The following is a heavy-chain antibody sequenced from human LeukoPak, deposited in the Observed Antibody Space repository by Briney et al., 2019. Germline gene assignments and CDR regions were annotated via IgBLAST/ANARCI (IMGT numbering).Heavy chain of an antibody. CDR2: FDPEDGET. V-gene: IGHV1-24*01. J-gene: IGHJ3*02. D-gene: IGHD1-26*01. CDR1: GYTLTELS. Sequence: VASVKVSCKVSGYTLTELSMHWVRQAPGKGLEWMGGFDPEDGETIYAQKFQGRVTMTEDTSTDTAYMELSSLRSEDTAVYYCARLEGSYYLDDAFDIWGQGTMVTVSS. CDR3: ARLEGSYYLDDAFDI.